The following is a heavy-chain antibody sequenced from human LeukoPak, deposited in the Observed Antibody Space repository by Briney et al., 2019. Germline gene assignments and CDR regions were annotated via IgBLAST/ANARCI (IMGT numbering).Heavy chain of an antibody. CDR3: ATVPITFGGVIVPDAFDI. D-gene: IGHD3-16*02. J-gene: IGHJ3*02. V-gene: IGHV1-24*01. CDR2: FDPEDGET. Sequence: GASVKVSCKVSGYTLTELSMHWVRQAPGKGLEWMGGFDPEDGETIYAQKFQGRVTMTEDTSTDTAYMELSSLRSEDTAVYYCATVPITFGGVIVPDAFDIWGQGTMVTVSS. CDR1: GYTLTELS.